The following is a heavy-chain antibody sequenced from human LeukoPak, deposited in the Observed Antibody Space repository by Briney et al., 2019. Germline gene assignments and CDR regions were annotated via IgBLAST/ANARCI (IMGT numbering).Heavy chain of an antibody. D-gene: IGHD2-15*01. V-gene: IGHV3-30*04. Sequence: GGSLRLSCAASGFTFSSYAMHWVRQAPGEGLEWVAVISYDGSNKYYADSVKGRFTISRDNSKNTLYLQMNSLRAEDTAVYYCARGAVGYCSGGSCPPFDYWGQGTLVTVSS. J-gene: IGHJ4*02. CDR1: GFTFSSYA. CDR3: ARGAVGYCSGGSCPPFDY. CDR2: ISYDGSNK.